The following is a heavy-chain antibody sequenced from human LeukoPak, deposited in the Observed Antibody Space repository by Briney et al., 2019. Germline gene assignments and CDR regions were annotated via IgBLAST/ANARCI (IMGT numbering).Heavy chain of an antibody. Sequence: GGSLRLSCAASGFTFSSYSRNWVRQAPGKGLEWVSSISSSSSYIYYADSVKGRFTISRDNAKNSLYLQMNSLRAEDTAVYYCARAGYSSSWYIGYWGQGTLVTVSS. V-gene: IGHV3-21*01. CDR3: ARAGYSSSWYIGY. J-gene: IGHJ4*02. D-gene: IGHD6-13*01. CDR2: ISSSSSYI. CDR1: GFTFSSYS.